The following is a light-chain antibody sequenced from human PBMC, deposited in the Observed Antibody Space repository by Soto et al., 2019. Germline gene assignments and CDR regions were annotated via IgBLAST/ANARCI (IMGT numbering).Light chain of an antibody. Sequence: QSVLTQPASVSGSPGQSITISCTGTSSDVGGYNYVSWYQQHPSKAPQLMIYLVSNRPSGVSDRFSGSKSGNTASLTISGLQAEYEADYYCSAYTSSSTNVFGTGTKLTVL. CDR3: SAYTSSSTNV. V-gene: IGLV2-14*01. J-gene: IGLJ1*01. CDR2: LVS. CDR1: SSDVGGYNY.